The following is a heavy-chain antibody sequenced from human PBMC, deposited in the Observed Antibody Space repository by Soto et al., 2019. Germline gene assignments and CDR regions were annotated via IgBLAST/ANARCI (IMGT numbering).Heavy chain of an antibody. D-gene: IGHD3-10*01. J-gene: IGHJ4*02. CDR2: IKQDGSEE. CDR1: GFTYASYW. CDR3: ARELGCGENSY. V-gene: IGHV3-7*01. Sequence: EVQLVESGGGLVQPGGSLRLSCVASGFTYASYWMNWVRQAPGKGLEWVAHIKQDGSEEYYVDAVKGRFTISRDNAKNSLYLSMKSLRAEDTAVYCCARELGCGENSYWGRGTLVTVSS.